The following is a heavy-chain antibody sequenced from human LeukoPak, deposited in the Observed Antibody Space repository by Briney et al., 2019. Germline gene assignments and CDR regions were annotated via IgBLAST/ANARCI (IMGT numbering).Heavy chain of an antibody. CDR2: MNPNSGNT. CDR1: GYTFTSYD. Sequence: ASVKVSCKASGYTFTSYDINWVRQATGQGLEWMGWMNPNSGNTGYAQKFQGRVTMTRNTSISIAYMELSSLKSEDTAVYYCARGNYYDSSRRDWFDPWGPGTLVTVSS. J-gene: IGHJ5*02. CDR3: ARGNYYDSSRRDWFDP. V-gene: IGHV1-8*01. D-gene: IGHD3-22*01.